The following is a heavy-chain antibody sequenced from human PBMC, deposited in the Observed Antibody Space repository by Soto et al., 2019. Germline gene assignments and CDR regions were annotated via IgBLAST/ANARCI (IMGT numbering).Heavy chain of an antibody. V-gene: IGHV2-5*01. D-gene: IGHD3-22*01. CDR2: IYWNDDK. Sequence: QITLKESGPTLVKPTQTLTLTCSFSGFSLTTSGAGVGWIRQPPGKALEWLAVIYWNDDKRYSPSLKTRLTITKDTSKTQVVLTMTNIDPVDTATYYCARPHPLMIGTDAFDIWGQGTMVTVSS. J-gene: IGHJ3*02. CDR3: ARPHPLMIGTDAFDI. CDR1: GFSLTTSGAG.